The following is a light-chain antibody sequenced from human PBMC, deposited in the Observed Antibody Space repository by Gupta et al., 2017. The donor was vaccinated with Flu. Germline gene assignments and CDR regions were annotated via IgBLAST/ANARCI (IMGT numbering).Light chain of an antibody. CDR3: SSYTNTNTGV. CDR2: VVT. J-gene: IGLJ1*01. V-gene: IGLV2-14*01. CDR1: SSDVGAYNL. Sequence: QSALPQPASVSGSPGQSITISCAGSSSDVGAYNLVSWYQQHPGKAPKLIIYVVTNRPSGVSNRFSGSKSGNTASLTISGLQAEDEADYYCSSYTNTNTGVFGTGTKVTVL.